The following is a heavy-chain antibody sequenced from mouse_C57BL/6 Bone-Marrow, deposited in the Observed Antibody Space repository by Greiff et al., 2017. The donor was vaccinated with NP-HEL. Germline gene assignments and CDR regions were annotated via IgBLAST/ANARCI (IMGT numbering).Heavy chain of an antibody. J-gene: IGHJ1*03. CDR2: IYPRSGNT. Sequence: VKLMESGAELARPGASVKLSCKASGYTFTSYGISWVKQRTGQGLEWIGEIYPRSGNTYYNEKFKGKATLTADKSSSTAYMELRSLTSEDSAVYFCAYSNYGWYFDVWGTGTTVTVSS. CDR3: AYSNYGWYFDV. D-gene: IGHD2-5*01. V-gene: IGHV1-81*01. CDR1: GYTFTSYG.